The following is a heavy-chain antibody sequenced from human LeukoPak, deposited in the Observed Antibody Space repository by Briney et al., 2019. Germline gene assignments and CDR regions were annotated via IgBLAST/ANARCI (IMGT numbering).Heavy chain of an antibody. J-gene: IGHJ4*02. V-gene: IGHV1-24*01. CDR2: FDPEDGET. CDR1: GYTLTELS. Sequence: GASVKVSCKVSGYTLTELSMHWVRQAPGKGLEWMGGFDPEDGETIYAQKFQGRVTMTEDTSTDTAYMELSSLRSEDTAVYYCATVGDEYYYDSTEGYWGQGTLVTVSS. D-gene: IGHD3-22*01. CDR3: ATVGDEYYYDSTEGY.